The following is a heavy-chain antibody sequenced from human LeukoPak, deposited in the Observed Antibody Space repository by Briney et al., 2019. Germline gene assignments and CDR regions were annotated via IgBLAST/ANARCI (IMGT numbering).Heavy chain of an antibody. D-gene: IGHD2-21*01. CDR2: MNPNSGNT. CDR1: GYTFTSYD. J-gene: IGHJ3*02. V-gene: IGHV1-8*03. Sequence: ASVKVSCKASGYTFTSYDINWVRQATGQGLEWMGWMNPNSGNTGYAQKLQGRVTITRNTSISTAYMELSSLRSEDTAMYYCARVYCGGDCYVDDAFDIWGQGTMVTVSS. CDR3: ARVYCGGDCYVDDAFDI.